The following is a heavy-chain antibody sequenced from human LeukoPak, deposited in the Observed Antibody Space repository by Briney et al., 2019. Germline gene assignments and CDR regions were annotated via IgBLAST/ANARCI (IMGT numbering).Heavy chain of an antibody. CDR1: GGTFSSYA. J-gene: IGHJ5*02. CDR2: IIPIFGTA. Sequence: GASVKVSCKASGGTFSSYAISWVRQAPGQGLEWMGGIIPIFGTANYAQKFQGRVTITADESTSTAYMELSSLRSEDTAVYYCARGALVAASLDNWFDPWGQGTLVTVSS. V-gene: IGHV1-69*13. D-gene: IGHD2-15*01. CDR3: ARGALVAASLDNWFDP.